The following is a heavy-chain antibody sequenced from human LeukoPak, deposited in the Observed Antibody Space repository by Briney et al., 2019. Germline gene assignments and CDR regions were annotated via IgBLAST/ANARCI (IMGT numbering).Heavy chain of an antibody. CDR1: GFTFSSYS. J-gene: IGHJ4*02. CDR2: ISTSTTTI. D-gene: IGHD3-16*02. CDR3: ARGRTVYYDYVWGSYRITELFDY. Sequence: GGSLRLSCEASGFTFSSYSMNWVRQAPGKGLEWISYISTSTTTIYYANSVKGRFTISRDNAKKSLYLQMNSLRAEDTAVYYCARGRTVYYDYVWGSYRITELFDYWGQGTLVTVSS. V-gene: IGHV3-48*01.